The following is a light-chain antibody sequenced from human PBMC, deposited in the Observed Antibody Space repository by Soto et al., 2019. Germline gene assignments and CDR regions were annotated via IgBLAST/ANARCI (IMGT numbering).Light chain of an antibody. Sequence: DIQMTQSPSSLSASVGDRVTITCRASQNIDHHLNWYQHKPGSAPRLLMDAASRMQSGVPSRFSGSGTGTEFALIINSLQPEDFATYYCQQSYSTTWTFGQGTKVDIK. CDR2: AAS. V-gene: IGKV1-39*01. J-gene: IGKJ1*01. CDR3: QQSYSTTWT. CDR1: QNIDHH.